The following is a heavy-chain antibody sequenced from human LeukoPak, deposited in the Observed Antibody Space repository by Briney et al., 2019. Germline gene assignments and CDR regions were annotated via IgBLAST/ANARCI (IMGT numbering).Heavy chain of an antibody. Sequence: SVKVCCKASGGTFSSYAISWVRQAPGQGLEWMGGIIPIFGTANYAQKFQGRVTITADKSTSTAYMELSSLRSEDTAVYYCARGAQYSSGWYFDYWGQGTLVTVSS. CDR2: IIPIFGTA. CDR1: GGTFSSYA. D-gene: IGHD6-19*01. V-gene: IGHV1-69*06. CDR3: ARGAQYSSGWYFDY. J-gene: IGHJ4*02.